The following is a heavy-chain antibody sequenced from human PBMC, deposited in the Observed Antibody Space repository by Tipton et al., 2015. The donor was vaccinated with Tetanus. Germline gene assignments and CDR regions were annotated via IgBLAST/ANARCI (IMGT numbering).Heavy chain of an antibody. CDR2: ISWNSGSI. Sequence: SLRLSCAASGFTVSSNYMSWVRQAPGKGLEWVAGISWNSGSIGYADSVKGRFTISRDNSKNTLYLQMNSLRAEDTAVYYCAKGGSRDLARDRIDYWGQGTLVTVSS. D-gene: IGHD3-16*01. J-gene: IGHJ4*02. CDR3: AKGGSRDLARDRIDY. CDR1: GFTVSSNY. V-gene: IGHV3-23*01.